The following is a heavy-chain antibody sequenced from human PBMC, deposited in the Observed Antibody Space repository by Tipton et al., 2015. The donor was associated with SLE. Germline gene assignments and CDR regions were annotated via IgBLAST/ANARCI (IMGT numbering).Heavy chain of an antibody. CDR3: ARADASRPVRLFDF. D-gene: IGHD2-21*01. Sequence: TLSLTCSVSGGSISNYYWSWIRQPPGKGLEWIGYIYSSGRTSYNPSLESRVTISIDSSKNQFSLKLTSLTAADTAVYYCARADASRPVRLFDFWGQGTLLTVSS. J-gene: IGHJ4*02. CDR2: IYSSGRT. CDR1: GGSISNYY. V-gene: IGHV4-59*01.